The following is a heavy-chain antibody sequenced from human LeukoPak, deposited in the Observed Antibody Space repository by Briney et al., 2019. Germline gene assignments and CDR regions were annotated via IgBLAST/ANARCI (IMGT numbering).Heavy chain of an antibody. D-gene: IGHD4-17*01. CDR1: GGSISSYY. CDR3: AREIYGDYSFDY. CDR2: IYYSGST. J-gene: IGHJ4*02. Sequence: SETLSLTCTVSGGSISSYYWSWIRQPPGKGLEWIGYIYYSGSTNYSPSLKSRVTISVDTSKNQFSLKLSSVTAADTAVYYCAREIYGDYSFDYWGQGTLVTVSS. V-gene: IGHV4-59*01.